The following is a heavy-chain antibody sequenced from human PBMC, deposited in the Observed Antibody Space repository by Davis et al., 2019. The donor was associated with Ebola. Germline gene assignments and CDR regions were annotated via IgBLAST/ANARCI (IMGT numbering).Heavy chain of an antibody. CDR3: VKAGGYSYGTRKDYFDY. J-gene: IGHJ4*02. CDR1: GFTFSSYG. D-gene: IGHD5-18*01. Sequence: PGGSLRLSCAASGFTFSSYGMHWVRQAPGKGLEWVAVISYDGSNKYYADSVKGRFTISRDNSKNTLYLQMNSLRAEDTAVYYCVKAGGYSYGTRKDYFDYWGQGTLVTVSS. CDR2: ISYDGSNK. V-gene: IGHV3-30*18.